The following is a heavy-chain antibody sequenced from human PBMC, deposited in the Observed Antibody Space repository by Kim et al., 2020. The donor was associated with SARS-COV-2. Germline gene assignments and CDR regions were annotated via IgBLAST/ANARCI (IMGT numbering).Heavy chain of an antibody. CDR3: ARDRGIVATMVYYYYYYGRDV. Sequence: GGSLRLSCAASGFTFSSYWMHWVRQAPGKGLVWVSRINSDGSSTSYADSVKGRFTISRDNAKNTLYLQMNSLRAEDTAVYSCARDRGIVATMVYYYYYYGRDVWGQGTTVTVAS. CDR2: INSDGSST. D-gene: IGHD5-12*01. V-gene: IGHV3-74*01. J-gene: IGHJ6*02. CDR1: GFTFSSYW.